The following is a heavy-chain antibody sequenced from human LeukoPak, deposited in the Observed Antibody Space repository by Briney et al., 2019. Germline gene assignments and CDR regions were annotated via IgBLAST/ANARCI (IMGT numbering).Heavy chain of an antibody. Sequence: SETLSLTCTDPGGSISSYNWSWICQPPGKGLEWIGYIYYIGSTKYNPSLKSRVTISVDTSKNQFSLKLSSVTAADTAVYYCARGGKYYYDSSGPMNYWGQGTLVTVSS. J-gene: IGHJ4*02. CDR3: ARGGKYYYDSSGPMNY. CDR1: GGSISSYN. CDR2: IYYIGST. V-gene: IGHV4-59*08. D-gene: IGHD3-22*01.